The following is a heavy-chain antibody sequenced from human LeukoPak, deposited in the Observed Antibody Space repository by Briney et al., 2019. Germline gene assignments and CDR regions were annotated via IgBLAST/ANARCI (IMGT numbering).Heavy chain of an antibody. CDR3: ARNRYQDL. V-gene: IGHV3-23*01. D-gene: IGHD1-14*01. Sequence: GGSLRLSCAASGFTFSIYAMSWVRQAPGKGLEWVSAISGSGDSIYYADSVKGRFTISRDNARNSLHLQMNGLRAEDTAVYYCARNRYQDLWGQGTLVTVSS. CDR1: GFTFSIYA. CDR2: ISGSGDSI. J-gene: IGHJ5*02.